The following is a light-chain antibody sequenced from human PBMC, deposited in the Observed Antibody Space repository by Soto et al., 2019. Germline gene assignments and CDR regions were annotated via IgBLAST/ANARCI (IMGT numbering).Light chain of an antibody. CDR2: GAS. V-gene: IGKV1-6*01. CDR3: LQDRNYPRT. Sequence: AIQMTQSPSSLSASVGDRVTITCRASQDIRGDLGWYQQKPGKAPKALIYGASNLQSGVPSRFSGSGFGTDFTLTISSRQPEDFATYYCLQDRNYPRTCGQGTEVESK. J-gene: IGKJ1*01. CDR1: QDIRGD.